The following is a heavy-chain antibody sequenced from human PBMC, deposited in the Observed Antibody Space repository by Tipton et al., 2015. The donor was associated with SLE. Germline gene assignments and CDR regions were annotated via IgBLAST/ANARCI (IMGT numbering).Heavy chain of an antibody. J-gene: IGHJ4*02. CDR1: GGSFSGYY. D-gene: IGHD6-19*01. CDR3: ARDAGESVAGTFYAY. CDR2: IYSGGST. Sequence: TLSLTCAVYGGSFSGYYWSWIRQPAGKGLEWIGSIYSGGSTKYNPSLQSRVTISVDTSKNQFSLSLSSVTAADTAVYYCARDAGESVAGTFYAYWGQGTLVSVSS. V-gene: IGHV4-4*09.